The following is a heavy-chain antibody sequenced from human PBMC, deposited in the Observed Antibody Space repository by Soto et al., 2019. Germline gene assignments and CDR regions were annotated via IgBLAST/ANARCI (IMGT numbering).Heavy chain of an antibody. CDR2: IGTAGDT. D-gene: IGHD2-15*01. CDR1: GFTFSSYD. Sequence: GGSLRLSCAASGFTFSSYDMHWVRQATGKGLEWVSAIGTAGDTYYPGSVKGRFTISRENAKNSLYLQMNSLRAGDTAVYYCARASYCSGGSCYGYYYYYMDVWGKGTTVTVSS. V-gene: IGHV3-13*01. CDR3: ARASYCSGGSCYGYYYYYMDV. J-gene: IGHJ6*03.